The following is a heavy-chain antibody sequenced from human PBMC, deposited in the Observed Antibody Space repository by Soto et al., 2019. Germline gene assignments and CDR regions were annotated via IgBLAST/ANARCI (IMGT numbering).Heavy chain of an antibody. D-gene: IGHD6-13*01. CDR1: GGSFSGYY. CDR2: INHSGST. V-gene: IGHV4-34*01. Sequence: QVQLQQWGAGLLKPSETLSLTCAVYGGSFSGYYWSWIRQPPGKGLEWIGEINHSGSTNYNPSLKSRVTISVDTSKNQFSLKLSSVTAADTAVYYCARGRGSSWYARFDPWGQGTLVTVSS. J-gene: IGHJ5*02. CDR3: ARGRGSSWYARFDP.